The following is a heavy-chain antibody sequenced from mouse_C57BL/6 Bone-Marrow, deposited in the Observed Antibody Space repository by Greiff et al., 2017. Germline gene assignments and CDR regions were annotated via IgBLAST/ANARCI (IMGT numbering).Heavy chain of an antibody. CDR2: YPGSGNTY. Sequence: VQLQQSGPELVKPGASVKMSCKASGYTFTDYYMHWVKQKPGKGLEWIGEIYPGSGNTYYNEKFKGKATLTADTSSSTAYMQLSSRTSEDSAVYFCARWIYYYGSSYGYYAMDYWGQGTSVTVSS. CDR1: YTFTDYYM. V-gene: IGHV1-83*01. D-gene: IGHD1-1*01. CDR3: RWIYYYGSSYGYYAMDY. J-gene: IGHJ4*01.